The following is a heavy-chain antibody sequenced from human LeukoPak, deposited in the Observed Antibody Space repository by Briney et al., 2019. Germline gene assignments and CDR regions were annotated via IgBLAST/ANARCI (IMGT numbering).Heavy chain of an antibody. Sequence: PSETLSLTCTVSGGSLSSGSYYWRWIRQPPGKGLEWIGYIYYSGSTNYNPSLKSRVTISVDTSKNQFSLKLSSVTAADTAVYYCAVGPRMEDAFDIWGQGTMVTVSS. CDR2: IYYSGST. V-gene: IGHV4-61*01. J-gene: IGHJ3*02. CDR3: AVGPRMEDAFDI. CDR1: GGSLSSGSYY. D-gene: IGHD2-8*01.